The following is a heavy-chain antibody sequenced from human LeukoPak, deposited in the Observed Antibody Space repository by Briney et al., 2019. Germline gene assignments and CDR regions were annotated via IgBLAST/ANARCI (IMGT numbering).Heavy chain of an antibody. Sequence: PGGSLRLSCAASGFIFSSYSIHWVRQAPGKGLEWVAVISYDGSNQYYIDSVKGRFTLSRDNSENTVYLQMNSLRAEDTAVYYCARREYQDSSGRAFDIWGQGTMVTVSS. V-gene: IGHV3-30-3*01. CDR3: ARREYQDSSGRAFDI. D-gene: IGHD3-22*01. J-gene: IGHJ3*02. CDR1: GFIFSSYS. CDR2: ISYDGSNQ.